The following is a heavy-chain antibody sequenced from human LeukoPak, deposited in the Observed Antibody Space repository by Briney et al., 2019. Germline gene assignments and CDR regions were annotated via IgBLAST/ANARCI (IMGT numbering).Heavy chain of an antibody. V-gene: IGHV3-73*01. CDR1: GFTFSGSA. D-gene: IGHD2-15*01. J-gene: IGHJ3*02. CDR3: TRLAGGDAFDI. Sequence: GGSLKLSCAASGFTFSGSAMHWVRQASGKGLEWVGRIRSKANGYTTAYGASVKGRFTISRDDSQRATYVQMNSLKIEDTAVYYCTRLAGGDAFDIWGPGTMVTVSS. CDR2: IRSKANGYTT.